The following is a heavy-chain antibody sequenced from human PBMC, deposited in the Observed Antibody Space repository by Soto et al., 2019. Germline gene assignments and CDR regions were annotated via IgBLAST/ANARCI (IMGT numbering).Heavy chain of an antibody. J-gene: IGHJ4*02. Sequence: SETLSLTCTVSGGSISSGDYYWSWIRQPPGKGLEWIGYIYYSGSTYYNPSLKSRVTISVDTSKNQFSLKLSSVTAADTAVYYCARVDDDGSSFDYWGQGTLVTVSS. CDR3: ARVDDDGSSFDY. CDR2: IYYSGST. CDR1: GGSISSGDYY. D-gene: IGHD3-10*01. V-gene: IGHV4-30-4*01.